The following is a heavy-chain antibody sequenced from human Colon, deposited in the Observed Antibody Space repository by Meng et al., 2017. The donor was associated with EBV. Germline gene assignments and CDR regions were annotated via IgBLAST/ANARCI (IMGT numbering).Heavy chain of an antibody. CDR3: ARRRYYYGSGSYHSYYFDY. D-gene: IGHD3-10*01. CDR1: GGSISISSSY. Sequence: LRLHGSGPDLAKPPPPLSSTCTVSGGSISISSSYWCWIRQPPGKGLEWIGSIYYNGSTYYNPSLKSRVTISVDTSKNQFSLKLNSVTAADTAVYYCARRRYYYGSGSYHSYYFDYWGQGALVTVSS. CDR2: IYYNGST. V-gene: IGHV4-39*01. J-gene: IGHJ4*02.